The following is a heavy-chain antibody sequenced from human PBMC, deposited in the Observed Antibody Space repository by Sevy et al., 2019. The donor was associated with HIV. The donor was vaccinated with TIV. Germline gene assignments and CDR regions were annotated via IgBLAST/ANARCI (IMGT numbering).Heavy chain of an antibody. V-gene: IGHV1-2*02. Sequence: ASVKVSCKASGYTFSDSGYYVHWVRQAPWQGLEWMGWINPKSGATNYAQKFQGRVTMTRDTSVSTANMELNRLTSDDTAVYYCARESYDFWTGPVDYDYGMDVWGQGTTVTVSS. CDR3: ARESYDFWTGPVDYDYGMDV. D-gene: IGHD3-3*01. CDR1: GYTFSDSGYY. CDR2: INPKSGAT. J-gene: IGHJ6*02.